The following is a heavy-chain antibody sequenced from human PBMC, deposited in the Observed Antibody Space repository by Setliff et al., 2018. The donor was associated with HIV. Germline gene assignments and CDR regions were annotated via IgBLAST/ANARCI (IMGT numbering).Heavy chain of an antibody. CDR2: INHSGST. J-gene: IGHJ4*02. Sequence: SETLSLTCAVYGGSFSDNYWSWIRQSPGKGLEWIGDINHSGSTNYNPSLKSRVTISVDTSKNQFSLKLSSVTAADTAVYYCARGVRRRTYYYGSGSYYFDYWGQGTLVTVSS. CDR3: ARGVRRRTYYYGSGSYYFDY. CDR1: GGSFSDNY. D-gene: IGHD3-10*01. V-gene: IGHV4-34*01.